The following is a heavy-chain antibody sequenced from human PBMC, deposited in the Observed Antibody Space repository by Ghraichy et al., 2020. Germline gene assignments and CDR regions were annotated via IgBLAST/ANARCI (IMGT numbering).Heavy chain of an antibody. J-gene: IGHJ4*02. CDR2: INHSGST. D-gene: IGHD6-19*01. CDR1: GGSFSGYY. Sequence: GSLRLSCAVYGGSFSGYYWSWIRQPPGKGLEWIGEINHSGSTNYNPSLKSRVTISVDTSKNQFSLKLSSVTAADTAVYYCARGVAVAYFDYWGQGTLVTVSS. V-gene: IGHV4-34*01. CDR3: ARGVAVAYFDY.